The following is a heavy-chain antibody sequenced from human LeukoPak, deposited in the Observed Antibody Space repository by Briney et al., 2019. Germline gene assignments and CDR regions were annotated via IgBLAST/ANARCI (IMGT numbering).Heavy chain of an antibody. CDR2: ISGSGGST. CDR3: AKPGHSSGLYYFGMDV. D-gene: IGHD6-19*01. CDR1: GFTFSSYA. V-gene: IGHV3-23*01. J-gene: IGHJ6*02. Sequence: GGSLRLSCAASGFTFSSYAMSWVRQAPGKGLEWVSAISGSGGSTYYADSVKGRFTISRDNSKNTLYLQMNSLRAEDTAVYYCAKPGHSSGLYYFGMDVWGQGTTVTVSS.